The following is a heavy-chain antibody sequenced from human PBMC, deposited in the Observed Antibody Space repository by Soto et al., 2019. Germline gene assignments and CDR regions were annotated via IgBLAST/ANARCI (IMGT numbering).Heavy chain of an antibody. CDR2: ITPILGIA. Sequence: QVQLVQSGAEVKKPGSSVKVSCKASGGTFSSYSINWVRQAPGQGLEWMGRITPILGIANYAQKFQGRVTITADKATSPADMELSSLRSEATAVQECARVPYVAYSGYWGQGTLVTVSS. CDR3: ARVPYVAYSGY. J-gene: IGHJ4*02. CDR1: GGTFSSYS. V-gene: IGHV1-69*02. D-gene: IGHD2-15*01.